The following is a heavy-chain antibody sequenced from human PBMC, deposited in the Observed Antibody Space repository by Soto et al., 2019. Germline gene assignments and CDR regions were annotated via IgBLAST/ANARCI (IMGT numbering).Heavy chain of an antibody. CDR2: ISSLGTST. CDR3: ARVPNCDSSSCYSYFDF. J-gene: IGHJ4*02. V-gene: IGHV3-74*01. CDR1: GFTFSNDW. D-gene: IGHD2-2*01. Sequence: EMQLVESGGGLVQPGGSLRLSCAASGFTFSNDWMHWVRQAPGKGPVWVSRISSLGTSTTYADSVKGRFTISRDNAKNTLYLQVNSLRAEDTAVYYCARVPNCDSSSCYSYFDFWGQGALITVSS.